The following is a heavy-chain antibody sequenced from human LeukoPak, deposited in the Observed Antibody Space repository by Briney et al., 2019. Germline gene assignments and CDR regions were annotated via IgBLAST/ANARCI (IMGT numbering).Heavy chain of an antibody. V-gene: IGHV4-59*07. Sequence: SDTLSLTCTVSGGSISSYYWSWIRQPPGKGLKCIGYIYYSGSTNYNPSLKSRVTISVDTSKNQFSLKLSSVTAADTAVYYCARVAGFLDYWGQGTLVTVSS. D-gene: IGHD6-19*01. CDR1: GGSISSYY. CDR2: IYYSGST. CDR3: ARVAGFLDY. J-gene: IGHJ4*02.